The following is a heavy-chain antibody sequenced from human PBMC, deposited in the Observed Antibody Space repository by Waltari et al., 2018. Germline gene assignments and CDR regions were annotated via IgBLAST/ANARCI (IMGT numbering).Heavy chain of an antibody. D-gene: IGHD6-13*01. Sequence: QVQLQESGPGLVKPSETLSLTCTVSGPSVTTAYWGWIRQPPGKGLEWIGYIYSSGSTNYNPSLKSRVTISIDTSKNQFSLNLTSVTAADTAVYYCAKSKSGYSNDHFDYWGRGTLVTVSP. V-gene: IGHV4-59*02. CDR1: GPSVTTAY. CDR3: AKSKSGYSNDHFDY. J-gene: IGHJ4*02. CDR2: IYSSGST.